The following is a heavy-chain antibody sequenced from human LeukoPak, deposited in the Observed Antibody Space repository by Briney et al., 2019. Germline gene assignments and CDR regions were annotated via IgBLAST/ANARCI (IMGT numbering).Heavy chain of an antibody. CDR2: IIPIFGTA. CDR1: GGTFSSYA. J-gene: IGHJ4*02. D-gene: IGHD3-3*01. V-gene: IGHV1-69*13. Sequence: SVKVSCKASGGTFSSYAISWVRQAPGQGLEWMGGIIPIFGTANYAQKFQGRVTITADESTSTAYMELSSLRSEDTAVYYCARTPYYDFWSGYVDYWGQGSLVTVSS. CDR3: ARTPYYDFWSGYVDY.